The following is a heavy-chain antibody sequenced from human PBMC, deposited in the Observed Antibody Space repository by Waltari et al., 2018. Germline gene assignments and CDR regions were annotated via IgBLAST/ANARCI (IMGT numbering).Heavy chain of an antibody. CDR3: ARLSLAAGLLIDY. Sequence: QLQLQESGPGLVKPSETLSLTCTVSGDSIRNSNYYWGWIRQPPGKGLEWIGSIYYTKYTYYNPSLKSRVTLSLDTSKNQFSLSLNSVAAADTAVYYCARLSLAAGLLIDYWGQGTLVTVSS. V-gene: IGHV4-39*01. CDR1: GDSIRNSNYY. J-gene: IGHJ4*02. CDR2: IYYTKYT. D-gene: IGHD6-13*01.